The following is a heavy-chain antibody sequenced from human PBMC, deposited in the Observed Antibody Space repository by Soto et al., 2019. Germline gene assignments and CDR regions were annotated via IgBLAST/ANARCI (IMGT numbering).Heavy chain of an antibody. CDR1: GGTFSSYA. J-gene: IGHJ6*03. CDR2: IIPIFGTA. CDR3: ASNGTTVTTRYYYMDV. D-gene: IGHD4-17*01. Sequence: ASVKVSCKASGGTFSSYAISWVRQAPGQGLEWMGGIIPIFGTANYAQKFQGRVTITADESTSTAYMELSSLRSEDTAVYYCASNGTTVTTRYYYMDVWGKGTTVTVSS. V-gene: IGHV1-69*13.